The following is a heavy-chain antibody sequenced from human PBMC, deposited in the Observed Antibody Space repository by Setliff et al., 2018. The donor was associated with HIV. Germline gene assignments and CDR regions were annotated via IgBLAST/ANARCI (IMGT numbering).Heavy chain of an antibody. Sequence: PSETLSLTCVISGGSMGSHYWGWIRQPPGKGLEWIGTVYYTGSTYYNPSLKSRVTIFVETSKNQFSLKLNSVTAADTAVYYCARQGDWFDPWGLGTLVTVSS. CDR3: ARQGDWFDP. CDR2: VYYTGST. V-gene: IGHV4-39*01. CDR1: GGSMGSHY. J-gene: IGHJ5*02.